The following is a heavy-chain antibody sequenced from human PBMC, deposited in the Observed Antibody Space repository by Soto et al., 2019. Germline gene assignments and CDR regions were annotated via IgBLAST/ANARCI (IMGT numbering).Heavy chain of an antibody. Sequence: LRLSCAASGFPFSSYWMSWVRQAPGKGLEWVANIKQDGSEKYYVDSVKGRFTISRDNAKNSLYLQMNSLRAEDTAVYYCASNSSGWYWDYWGQGTQVTVSS. J-gene: IGHJ4*02. D-gene: IGHD6-19*01. CDR2: IKQDGSEK. CDR1: GFPFSSYW. V-gene: IGHV3-7*01. CDR3: ASNSSGWYWDY.